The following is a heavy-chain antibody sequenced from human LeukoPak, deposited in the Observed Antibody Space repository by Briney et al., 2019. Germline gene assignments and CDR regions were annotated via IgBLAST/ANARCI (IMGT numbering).Heavy chain of an antibody. CDR3: TRHSIAAAGTGYYYYYMDV. D-gene: IGHD6-13*01. CDR2: IRSKANSYAT. Sequence: GGSLRLSCAASGFTFSGSAMHWVRQASGKGLEWVGRIRSKANSYATAYAASVKGRFTISRDDSKNTAYLQMNSLKTEDTAVYYCTRHSIAAAGTGYYYYYMDVWGKGTTVTISS. V-gene: IGHV3-73*01. J-gene: IGHJ6*03. CDR1: GFTFSGSA.